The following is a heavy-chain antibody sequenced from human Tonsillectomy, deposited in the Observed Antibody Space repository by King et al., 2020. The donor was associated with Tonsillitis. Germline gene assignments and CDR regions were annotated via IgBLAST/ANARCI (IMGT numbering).Heavy chain of an antibody. CDR1: GFSLSTYV. CDR3: AKAAANYVFWSAFAD. CDR2: IRYDGSDK. V-gene: IGHV3-30*02. D-gene: IGHD3-3*01. J-gene: IGHJ1*01. Sequence: VQLVESGGNVVQPGGSLRLSCAASGFSLSTYVMYWVRQAPGKGLEWVAFIRYDGSDKYFADSVKGRFTISRDNSKNTLYLQMNSLGGDDTAVYYCAKAAANYVFWSAFADWGQGTLVTVSS.